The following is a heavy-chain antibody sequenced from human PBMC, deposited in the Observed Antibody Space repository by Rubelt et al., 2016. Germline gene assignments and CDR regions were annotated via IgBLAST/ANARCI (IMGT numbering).Heavy chain of an antibody. CDR3: ARRIAVAGGWFDP. CDR1: GGSTSSSSYH. J-gene: IGHJ5*02. V-gene: IGHV4-39*01. Sequence: QLQLQESGPGLVKPSETLSLTCTVSGGSTSSSSYHWGWIRQPPGKGLEWIGTIYYSGSTYYNPSLKSRVSISVDTSKNQIAHKLNHVTAADTAVYYCARRIAVAGGWFDPWGQGTLVTVSS. D-gene: IGHD6-13*01. CDR2: IYYSGST.